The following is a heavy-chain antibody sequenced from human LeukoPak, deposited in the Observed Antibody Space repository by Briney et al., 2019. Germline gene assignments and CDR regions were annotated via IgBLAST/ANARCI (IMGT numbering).Heavy chain of an antibody. CDR1: GFIFSNYY. J-gene: IGHJ4*02. CDR3: VKQGGAV. CDR2: IKPDGSEK. D-gene: IGHD3-16*01. V-gene: IGHV3-7*01. Sequence: GGPLRLSCAASGFIFSNYYMSWVRQPPGKGPELVANIKPDGSEKYYVDSVKGRFTISRDNTKNSLYLEMNSLRAEDTAVYFCVKQGGAVWGQGTLVTVSS.